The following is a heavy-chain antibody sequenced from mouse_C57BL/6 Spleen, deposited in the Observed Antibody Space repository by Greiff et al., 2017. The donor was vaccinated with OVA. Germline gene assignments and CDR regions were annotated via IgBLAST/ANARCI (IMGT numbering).Heavy chain of an antibody. Sequence: EVKLQESGPGLVKPSQSLSLTCSVTGYSITSGYYWNWIRQFPGNKLEWMGYISYDGSNNYNPSLKNRISITRDTSKNQFFLKLNSVTTEDTATYYCAREDYYGMDYAMDYWGQGTSVTVSS. V-gene: IGHV3-6*01. CDR2: ISYDGSN. J-gene: IGHJ4*01. D-gene: IGHD1-1*01. CDR1: GYSITSGYY. CDR3: AREDYYGMDYAMDY.